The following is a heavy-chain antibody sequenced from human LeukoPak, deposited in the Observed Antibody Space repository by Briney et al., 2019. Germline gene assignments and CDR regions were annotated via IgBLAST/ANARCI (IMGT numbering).Heavy chain of an antibody. CDR3: ARDKYYYDSSGYFYYYGMDV. CDR2: ISSSSSTI. D-gene: IGHD3-22*01. V-gene: IGHV3-48*04. CDR1: GFTFSSYS. Sequence: PGGSLRLSCAASGFTFSSYSMNWVRQAPGKGLEWVSYISSSSSTIYYADSVKGRFTISRDNAKNSLYLQMNSLRAEDTAVYYCARDKYYYDSSGYFYYYGMDVWGQGTTVTVSS. J-gene: IGHJ6*02.